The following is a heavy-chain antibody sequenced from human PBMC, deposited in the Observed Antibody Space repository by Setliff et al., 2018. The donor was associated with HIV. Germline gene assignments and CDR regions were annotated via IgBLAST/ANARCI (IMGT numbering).Heavy chain of an antibody. V-gene: IGHV4-34*01. CDR2: ITHSGST. J-gene: IGHJ6*03. Sequence: SETLSLTCAVSGGSISGSYYWAWIRQPPGKGLEWIGEITHSGSTNDNPSLESRVTISADTSKKQSSVRLTSVTAADTAVYYCARGRTRTYFSHYYMDVWGKGTTVTVSS. CDR1: GGSISGSYY. CDR3: ARGRTRTYFSHYYMDV.